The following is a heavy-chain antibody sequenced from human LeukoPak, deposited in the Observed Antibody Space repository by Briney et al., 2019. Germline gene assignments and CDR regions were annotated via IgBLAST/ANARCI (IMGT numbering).Heavy chain of an antibody. J-gene: IGHJ4*02. V-gene: IGHV1-2*06. CDR1: GYTFTGYH. CDR3: ARDQGSLTRSWYSGY. D-gene: IGHD6-13*01. CDR2: INPYSGDT. Sequence: ASVKVSCKASGYTFTGYHIHWVRQAPGQGLEWMGRINPYSGDTNFAQKFQGRVTMTRDTSITTAYMDLSSLTPDDTAVYFCARDQGSLTRSWYSGYWGQGTQVTVSS.